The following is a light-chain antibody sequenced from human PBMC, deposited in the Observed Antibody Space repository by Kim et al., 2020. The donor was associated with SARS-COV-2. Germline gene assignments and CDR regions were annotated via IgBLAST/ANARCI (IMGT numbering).Light chain of an antibody. CDR2: DVT. V-gene: IGLV2-14*01. J-gene: IGLJ3*02. CDR1: SSDS. Sequence: QPALTQPASVSGSPGQSITISCTGTSSDSVAWYQQHPGKAPKLIIYDVTKRPSGVSSRFSASKSGNTASLTISGLQAEDEADYHCSSYTSSSTFVMFGGGTQLTVL. CDR3: SSYTSSSTFVM.